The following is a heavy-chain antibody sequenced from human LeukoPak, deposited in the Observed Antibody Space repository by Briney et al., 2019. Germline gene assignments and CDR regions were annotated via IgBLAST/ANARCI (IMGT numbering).Heavy chain of an antibody. CDR2: IYSGGST. V-gene: IGHV3-66*02. Sequence: PGGSLRLSCAASGFTVSSNYMSWVRQAPGKGLEWVSVIYSGGSTYYADSVKGRFTISRDNSKNALYLQMNSLRAEDTAVYYCATEGDSGYDYYYYYYMDVWGKGTTVTVSS. J-gene: IGHJ6*03. CDR1: GFTVSSNY. CDR3: ATEGDSGYDYYYYYYMDV. D-gene: IGHD5-12*01.